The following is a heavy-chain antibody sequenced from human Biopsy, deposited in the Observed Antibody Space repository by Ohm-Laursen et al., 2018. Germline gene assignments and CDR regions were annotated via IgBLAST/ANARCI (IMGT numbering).Heavy chain of an antibody. J-gene: IGHJ1*01. CDR2: NIPILGTG. CDR3: ATKLTGYFHH. CDR1: GGTFSNYG. Sequence: GASVKVSCKAPGGTFSNYGVNWVRQAPGQGLEWLGGNIPILGTGNYAQKFQDRVTVAADTSTSTATMELRSLGSDDTAVYYCATKLTGYFHHWGQGTLVIVSS. V-gene: IGHV1-69*06. D-gene: IGHD3-9*01.